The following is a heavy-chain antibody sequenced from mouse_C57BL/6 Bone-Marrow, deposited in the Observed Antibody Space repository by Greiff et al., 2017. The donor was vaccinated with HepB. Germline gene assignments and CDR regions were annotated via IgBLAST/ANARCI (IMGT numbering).Heavy chain of an antibody. CDR1: GFTFSDYG. CDR2: ISSGSSTI. J-gene: IGHJ1*03. CDR3: ARGGYGSSYDFDV. V-gene: IGHV5-17*01. Sequence: EVMLVESGGGLVKPGGSLKLSCAASGFTFSDYGMHWVRQAPEKGLEWVAYISSGSSTIYYADTVKGRFTISRDNAKNTLFLQMTSLRSEDTAMYYCARGGYGSSYDFDVWGTGTTVTVSS. D-gene: IGHD1-1*01.